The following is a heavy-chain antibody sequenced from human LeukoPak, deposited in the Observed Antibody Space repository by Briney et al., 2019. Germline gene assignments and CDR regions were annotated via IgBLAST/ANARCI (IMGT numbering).Heavy chain of an antibody. CDR2: ITSSGSTI. CDR3: AREYGSRRGLWAFDI. V-gene: IGHV3-48*03. J-gene: IGHJ3*02. D-gene: IGHD3-10*01. Sequence: GGSLRLSCAASGFTFSAYDMNWVRQAPGKGLEWVSHITSSGSTIYYADSVKGRFTISRDNAKNSLYLQMNSLRAEDTAVYYCAREYGSRRGLWAFDIWGHGTMVTVSS. CDR1: GFTFSAYD.